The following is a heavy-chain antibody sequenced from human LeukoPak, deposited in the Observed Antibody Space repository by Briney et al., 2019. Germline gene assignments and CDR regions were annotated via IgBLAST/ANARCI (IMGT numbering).Heavy chain of an antibody. CDR1: GFTFSNYA. D-gene: IGHD3-22*01. Sequence: GGSMRLAWAAYGFTFSNYAISWVRQAPGKGLEWVSGISGSGGTTYHGDSVKGPFTISRDNSKNTLYLQMNTLRAEDTAVYYCAKDGYDYDSSYSYFDYWGQGTLVTVSS. J-gene: IGHJ4*02. CDR2: ISGSGGTT. CDR3: AKDGYDYDSSYSYFDY. V-gene: IGHV3-23*01.